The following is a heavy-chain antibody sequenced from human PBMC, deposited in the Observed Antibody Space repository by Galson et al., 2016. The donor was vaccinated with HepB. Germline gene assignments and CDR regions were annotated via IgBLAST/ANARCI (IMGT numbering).Heavy chain of an antibody. CDR3: ARDSAIMYRGDAFDM. V-gene: IGHV3-48*02. Sequence: SLRLSCAASRFTFSTYSMNWVRQAPGKGLEWLSYISSSSSIIYYADSVKGRFTISRDNAKNSLYLQMNSLRDEDTAVYYCARDSAIMYRGDAFDMWGQGTMVTVSS. CDR1: RFTFSTYS. J-gene: IGHJ3*02. CDR2: ISSSSSII. D-gene: IGHD3-10*01.